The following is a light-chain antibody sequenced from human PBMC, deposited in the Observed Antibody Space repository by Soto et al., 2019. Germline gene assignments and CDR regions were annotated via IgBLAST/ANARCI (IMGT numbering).Light chain of an antibody. V-gene: IGKV1-39*01. Sequence: DIQMTQSPSSLSASVGDRVTITCRASQSVTTYFNWYQQKPGEAPNLLIYAASSLRSGVPSRFSGSGSGTEFTLTISSVQPEDFATCYCQQGYFTPYTFGQGTK. CDR2: AAS. CDR1: QSVTTY. CDR3: QQGYFTPYT. J-gene: IGKJ2*01.